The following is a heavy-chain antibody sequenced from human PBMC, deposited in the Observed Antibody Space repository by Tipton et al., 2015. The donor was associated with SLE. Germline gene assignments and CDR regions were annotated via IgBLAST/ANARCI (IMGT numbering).Heavy chain of an antibody. J-gene: IGHJ3*02. D-gene: IGHD5-18*01. CDR1: GGSISSGSYY. V-gene: IGHV4-61*09. CDR3: ARARGRYSYGYDAFDI. CDR2: IYVGGGT. Sequence: TLSLTCTVSGGSISSGSYYWSWIRQPAGKGLEWIGYIYVGGGTHYNPSLKTRVTISLDTSKNQFSLNLSSVTAADTAVYYCARARGRYSYGYDAFDIWGQGTMVTVSS.